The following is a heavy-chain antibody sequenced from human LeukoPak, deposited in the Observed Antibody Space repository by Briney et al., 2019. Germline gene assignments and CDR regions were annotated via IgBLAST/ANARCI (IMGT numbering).Heavy chain of an antibody. Sequence: PGGSLRLSCAASGLTFSSYEMNWVRQAPGKGLEWVSYISSSGSTIYYADSVKGRFTISRDNAKNSLYLQMNSLRAEDTAVYYCARDKEYYDFWSGYSRYMDVWGKGTTVTVSS. CDR1: GLTFSSYE. D-gene: IGHD3-3*01. CDR3: ARDKEYYDFWSGYSRYMDV. J-gene: IGHJ6*03. V-gene: IGHV3-48*03. CDR2: ISSSGSTI.